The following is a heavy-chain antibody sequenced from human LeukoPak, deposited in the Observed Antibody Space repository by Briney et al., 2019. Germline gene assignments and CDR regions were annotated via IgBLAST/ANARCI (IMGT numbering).Heavy chain of an antibody. D-gene: IGHD6-19*01. Sequence: GGSLRLSCAASGFTFSTYAMHWVRQAPGKGLEWVAVISNDATKKYYADSVKGRFTISRDNSKNTLYLQMNSLRAEDTAVYYCARDRSGWYFDYWGQGTLVTVSS. CDR1: GFTFSTYA. J-gene: IGHJ4*02. CDR2: ISNDATKK. V-gene: IGHV3-30*04. CDR3: ARDRSGWYFDY.